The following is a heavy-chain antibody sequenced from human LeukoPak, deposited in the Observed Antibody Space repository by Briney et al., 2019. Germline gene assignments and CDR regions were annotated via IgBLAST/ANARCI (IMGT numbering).Heavy chain of an antibody. CDR1: GFPFSSYG. CDR3: ARNLGSCSSTSCYSDFDS. Sequence: GGSLRLSCAASGFPFSSYGMHWVRQAPGKGLEWVAVTSSDGSKNHYADSVKGRFTISRDNAKNSLYLQMSSLRAEDTAVYYCARNLGSCSSTSCYSDFDSWGQGTLVTVSS. V-gene: IGHV3-30*03. J-gene: IGHJ4*02. D-gene: IGHD2-2*01. CDR2: TSSDGSKN.